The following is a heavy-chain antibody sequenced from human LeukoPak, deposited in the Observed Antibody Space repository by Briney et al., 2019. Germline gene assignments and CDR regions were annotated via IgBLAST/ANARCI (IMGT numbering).Heavy chain of an antibody. CDR1: GGSISSYY. J-gene: IGHJ6*02. V-gene: IGHV4-59*12. D-gene: IGHD6-13*01. Sequence: SETLPLTCTVSGGSISSYYWSWIRQPPGKGLEWIGYIHYSGSTNYNPSLKSRVTISVGTSKNQFSLKLSSVTAADTAVYYCARDRSSSWYKYYYGMDVWGQGTTVTVSS. CDR2: IHYSGST. CDR3: ARDRSSSWYKYYYGMDV.